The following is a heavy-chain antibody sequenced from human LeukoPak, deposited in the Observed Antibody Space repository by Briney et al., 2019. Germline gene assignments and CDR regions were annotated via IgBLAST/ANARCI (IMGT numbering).Heavy chain of an antibody. V-gene: IGHV7-4-1*02. CDR1: GYTFTSYA. CDR3: ARAYYYDISVDSYYFDY. CDR2: INTNTGNP. D-gene: IGHD3-22*01. Sequence: GASVKVSCKASGYTFTSYAMNWVRQAPGEGLEWMGWINTNTGNPAYAQGFTGRFVFSLDTSVSTAYLQISSLKAEDTAVYYCARAYYYDISVDSYYFDYWGQGTLVTVSS. J-gene: IGHJ4*02.